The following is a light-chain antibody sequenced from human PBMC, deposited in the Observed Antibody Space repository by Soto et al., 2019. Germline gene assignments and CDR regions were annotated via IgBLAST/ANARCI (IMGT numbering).Light chain of an antibody. CDR1: QSVFFNSNNKIY. CDR2: WAS. J-gene: IGKJ1*01. CDR3: QQYYNIPPT. V-gene: IGKV4-1*01. Sequence: DIVMTQSPDSLAVSLGERATINCKSSQSVFFNSNNKIYLAWYQQKPGQPPKLLIYWASTRESGVPDRFSGSGSGTDFTLTISSLQAEDVAFYYCQQYYNIPPTFSQGTKVEI.